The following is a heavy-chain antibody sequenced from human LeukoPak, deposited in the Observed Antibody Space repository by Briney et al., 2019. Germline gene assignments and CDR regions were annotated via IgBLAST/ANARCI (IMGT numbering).Heavy chain of an antibody. J-gene: IGHJ5*02. V-gene: IGHV4-34*01. CDR1: GGSFSGYY. CDR2: INHSGST. CDR3: ARGSAITMVRGVIRRWFDP. D-gene: IGHD3-10*01. Sequence: SETLSLTCAVYGGSFSGYYWSWIRQPPGKGLEWIGEINHSGSTNYNPSLKSRVTISVDTSKNQFSLKLSSVTAADTAVYYCARGSAITMVRGVIRRWFDPWGQGTPVTVSS.